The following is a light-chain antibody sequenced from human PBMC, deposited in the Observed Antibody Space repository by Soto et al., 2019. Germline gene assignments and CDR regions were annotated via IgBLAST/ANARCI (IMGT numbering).Light chain of an antibody. CDR2: GAS. V-gene: IGKV3-15*01. CDR1: QYVTTN. Sequence: EIVMTQSPATLSVSPGERVTFSCRASQYVTTNLAWYQHKPGQVPRLLISGASTGATGIPARFSGSGSGTEFTLTINSLQSEDFAIYYCQQYNNWPVTLGGGTKVDIK. CDR3: QQYNNWPVT. J-gene: IGKJ4*01.